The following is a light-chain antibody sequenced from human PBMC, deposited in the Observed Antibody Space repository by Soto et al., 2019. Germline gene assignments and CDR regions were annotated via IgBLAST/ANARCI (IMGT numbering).Light chain of an antibody. J-gene: IGLJ7*01. Sequence: QSALTQPASVSGSPGQSITISCTGTSSDVGSHNLVSWYQQHPGQAPKLMIYEVTKRPLGVSTRFSASKSGNTASLTIPGLLALDESDYYCCSYGGSRAVFGGGTQLTVL. CDR3: CSYGGSRAV. CDR2: EVT. V-gene: IGLV2-23*02. CDR1: SSDVGSHNL.